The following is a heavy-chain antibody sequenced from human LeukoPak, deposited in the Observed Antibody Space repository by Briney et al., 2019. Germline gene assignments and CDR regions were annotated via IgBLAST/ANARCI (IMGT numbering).Heavy chain of an antibody. Sequence: LETLSLTCTVSGGSISRSSYYWGWIRQPPGKGLEWIGSIYYSGNTYYNPSLKSRVTISLDTLKNQFSLKLSSVTAADTAVYYCAMDCSGGTCYAAGGDYWGQGTLVTVSA. CDR3: AMDCSGGTCYAAGGDY. D-gene: IGHD2-15*01. CDR2: IYYSGNT. V-gene: IGHV4-39*01. CDR1: GGSISRSSYY. J-gene: IGHJ4*02.